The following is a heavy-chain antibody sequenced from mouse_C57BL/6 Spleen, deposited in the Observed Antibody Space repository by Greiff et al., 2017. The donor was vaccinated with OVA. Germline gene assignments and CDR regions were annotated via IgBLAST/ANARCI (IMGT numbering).Heavy chain of an antibody. Sequence: EVHLVESGGDLVKPGGSLKLSCAASGFTFSSYGMSWVRQTPDKRLEWVATISSGGSYTYYPDSVKGRFTISRDNAKNTLYLQMSSLKSEDTAMYYCATSTGTGAMDYWGQGTSVTVSS. V-gene: IGHV5-6*01. CDR1: GFTFSSYG. CDR3: ATSTGTGAMDY. J-gene: IGHJ4*01. CDR2: ISSGGSYT. D-gene: IGHD4-1*02.